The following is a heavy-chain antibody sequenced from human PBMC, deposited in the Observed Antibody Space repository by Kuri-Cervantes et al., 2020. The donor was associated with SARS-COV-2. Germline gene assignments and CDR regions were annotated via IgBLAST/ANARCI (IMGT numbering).Heavy chain of an antibody. V-gene: IGHV3-48*01. CDR1: GFTFSSYS. J-gene: IGHJ6*02. CDR3: ARSLPTLTTWVGYHYYGRDV. Sequence: GESLKISCAASGFTFSSYSMNWVRQAPGKGLEWVSYISSSSSTIYYADSVKGRLTISRDNAKNSLYLQMNSLRAEDTAVYYCARSLPTLTTWVGYHYYGRDVWGQGTMVTVSS. CDR2: ISSSSSTI. D-gene: IGHD4-17*01.